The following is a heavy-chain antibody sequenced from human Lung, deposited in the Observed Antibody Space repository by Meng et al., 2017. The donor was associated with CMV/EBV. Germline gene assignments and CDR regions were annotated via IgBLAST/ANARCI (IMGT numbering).Heavy chain of an antibody. CDR3: ARQDIVVVPAAIVDY. CDR1: GGSISSSSYY. CDR2: IYYSGST. D-gene: IGHD2-2*01. Sequence: SXTLSLXCTVSGGSISSSSYYWGWIRQPPGKGLEWIGSIYYSGSTYYNPSLKRRVTISVDTSKNQFSLKLSSVTAADTAVYYCARQDIVVVPAAIVDYWGQGTLVTVSS. J-gene: IGHJ4*02. V-gene: IGHV4-39*01.